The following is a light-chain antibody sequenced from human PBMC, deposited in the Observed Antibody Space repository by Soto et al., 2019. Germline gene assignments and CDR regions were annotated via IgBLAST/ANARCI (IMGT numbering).Light chain of an antibody. CDR1: SGHSNYA. CDR3: QTWYTGFSVV. CDR2: LNSDGSH. V-gene: IGLV4-69*01. J-gene: IGLJ2*01. Sequence: QLVLTQSPSASASLGASVKLTCTLSSGHSNYAIAWHQQQPEKGPRYLMKLNSDGSHNKGDGISDRFSGSSSGAERYLTISSLQSEEEADYYCQTWYTGFSVVFGGGTKLTVL.